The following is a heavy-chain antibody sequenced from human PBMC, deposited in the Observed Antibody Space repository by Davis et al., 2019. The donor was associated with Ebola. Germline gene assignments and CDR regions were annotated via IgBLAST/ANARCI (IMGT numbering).Heavy chain of an antibody. CDR3: AREEDY. CDR2: INTSAGST. Sequence: ASVKVSCKASGYTFTTYHIHWVRQGPGQGLKWIGIINTSAGSTFSAQKFQGRVTMTRDTSTSTVYMELSSLTSEDTAVYFCAREEDYWGQGTLVTVSS. V-gene: IGHV1-46*01. J-gene: IGHJ4*02. CDR1: GYTFTTYH.